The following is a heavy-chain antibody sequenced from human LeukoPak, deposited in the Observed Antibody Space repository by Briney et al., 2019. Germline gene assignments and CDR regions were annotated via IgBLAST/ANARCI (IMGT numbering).Heavy chain of an antibody. D-gene: IGHD6-19*01. CDR2: ISYDGSNK. CDR1: GFTFSSYA. CDR3: AKAKQWLVPGGYFDY. V-gene: IGHV3-30*04. J-gene: IGHJ4*02. Sequence: GGSLRLSCAASGFTFSSYAMHWVRQAPGKGLEWVAVISYDGSNKYYADSVKGRFTISRDNSKNTLYLQMNSLRAEDTAVYYCAKAKQWLVPGGYFDYWGQGTLVTVSS.